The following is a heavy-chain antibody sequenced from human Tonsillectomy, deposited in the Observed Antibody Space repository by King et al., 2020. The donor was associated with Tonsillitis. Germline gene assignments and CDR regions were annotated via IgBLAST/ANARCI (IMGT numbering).Heavy chain of an antibody. Sequence: VQLLESGGGLVQPGGSLRLSCAASGFTFSSYAMSWVRQAPGKGLEWVSAISGSGGSTYYADSVKGRFTISRDNSKNTLYLQMNSLRAEDTAVYYCAKGLWSKQQLPYYFDYWGQGTLVTVSS. V-gene: IGHV3-23*01. CDR2: ISGSGGST. D-gene: IGHD6-13*01. CDR1: GFTFSSYA. J-gene: IGHJ4*02. CDR3: AKGLWSKQQLPYYFDY.